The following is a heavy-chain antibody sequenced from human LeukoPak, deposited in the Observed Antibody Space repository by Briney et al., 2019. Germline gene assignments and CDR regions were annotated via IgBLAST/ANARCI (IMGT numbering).Heavy chain of an antibody. V-gene: IGHV4-30-2*01. CDR1: GGSISSGGYS. J-gene: IGHJ4*02. Sequence: SQTLSLTCAVSGGSISSGGYSWSWIRQPPGKGLEWIGYIYHSGSTYYNPSLKSRVTISVDRSKNQFSLKLSSVTAADTAVYYCARYCSGGSCCSAYYFDYWGQGTLVTVSS. CDR2: IYHSGST. D-gene: IGHD2-15*01. CDR3: ARYCSGGSCCSAYYFDY.